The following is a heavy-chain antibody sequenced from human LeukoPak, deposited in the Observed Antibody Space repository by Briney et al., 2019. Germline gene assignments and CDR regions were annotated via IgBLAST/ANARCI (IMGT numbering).Heavy chain of an antibody. D-gene: IGHD3-10*01. CDR2: IRSTANGYAT. CDR1: GFTFSGSA. Sequence: GGTLRLSRAASGFTFSGSALHWVRQASGKGLEWVGRIRSTANGYATAYAASVKGRFTISRDDSKNTAYLQMDSLKTEDTAVYYCTGNYYGSGSYADFDYWGQGTLVTVSS. CDR3: TGNYYGSGSYADFDY. V-gene: IGHV3-73*01. J-gene: IGHJ4*02.